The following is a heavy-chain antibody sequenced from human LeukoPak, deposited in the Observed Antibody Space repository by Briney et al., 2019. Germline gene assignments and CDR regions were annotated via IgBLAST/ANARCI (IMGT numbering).Heavy chain of an antibody. CDR1: GYTFTTYY. CDR3: ARDLRSGSVRFDY. Sequence: EASVKVSCKASGYTFTTYYMHWVRQAPGQGLEWMGIINPTSGSTNYAQKFQGRVTMTRDTSTSTVYLELSGLTSEDTGVYYCARDLRSGSVRFDYWGQGTLVTVSS. V-gene: IGHV1-46*01. D-gene: IGHD3-10*01. J-gene: IGHJ4*02. CDR2: INPTSGST.